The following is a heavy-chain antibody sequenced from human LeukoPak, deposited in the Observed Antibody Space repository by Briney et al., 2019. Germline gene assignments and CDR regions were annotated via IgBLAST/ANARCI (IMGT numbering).Heavy chain of an antibody. V-gene: IGHV4-59*01. CDR3: ARWFCSGGSCRGAVDY. J-gene: IGHJ4*02. D-gene: IGHD2-15*01. Sequence: SETLSLTCTVSAGSISGYYWTWIRQPPGKGLEWIGYIYYTGPTNYNPSLKSRVDISLDTSKNQFSLQLNSVTAADTAVYYCARWFCSGGSCRGAVDYWGQGTLVTVSS. CDR2: IYYTGPT. CDR1: AGSISGYY.